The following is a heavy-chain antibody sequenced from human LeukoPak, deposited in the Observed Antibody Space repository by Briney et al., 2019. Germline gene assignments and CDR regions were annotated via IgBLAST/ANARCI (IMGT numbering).Heavy chain of an antibody. V-gene: IGHV3-30*04. CDR3: ARVRSSGWYVRDDAFGI. D-gene: IGHD6-19*01. J-gene: IGHJ3*02. CDR1: GFTFSSYA. Sequence: GRSLRLSCAASGFTFSSYAMHWVRQAPGKGLEWVAVISYDGSNKYYADSVKGRFTISRDNSKNTLYLQMNSLRAEDTAVYYCARVRSSGWYVRDDAFGIWGQGTMVTVSS. CDR2: ISYDGSNK.